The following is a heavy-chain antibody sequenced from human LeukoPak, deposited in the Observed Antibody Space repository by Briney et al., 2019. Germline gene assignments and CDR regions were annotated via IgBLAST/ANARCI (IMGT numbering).Heavy chain of an antibody. J-gene: IGHJ6*03. V-gene: IGHV3-30*02. Sequence: GGSLRLSCAASGFTFSSYGMHWVRQAPGKGLEWVAFIRYDGSNKYYTDSVKGRFTISRDNSKNTLYLQMNSLRAEDTAVYYCVKGRGWEASYYYYYMDVWGKGTTVTISS. CDR3: VKGRGWEASYYYYYMDV. CDR2: IRYDGSNK. D-gene: IGHD1-26*01. CDR1: GFTFSSYG.